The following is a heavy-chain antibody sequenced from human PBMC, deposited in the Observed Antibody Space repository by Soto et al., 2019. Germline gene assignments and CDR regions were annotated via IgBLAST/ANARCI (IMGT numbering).Heavy chain of an antibody. D-gene: IGHD2-15*01. V-gene: IGHV1-69*02. CDR2: IIPILGIA. J-gene: IGHJ4*02. CDR3: ASTPPHGYCSGGSCYSGVVGDLDY. Sequence: QVQLVQSGAEVKKPGSSVKVSCKASGGTFSSYTISWVRQAPGQGLEWMGRIIPILGIANYAQKFQGRVTITADKTTRTAYMQLSSLRSEDTAVYYWASTPPHGYCSGGSCYSGVVGDLDYWGQGTLVTVSS. CDR1: GGTFSSYT.